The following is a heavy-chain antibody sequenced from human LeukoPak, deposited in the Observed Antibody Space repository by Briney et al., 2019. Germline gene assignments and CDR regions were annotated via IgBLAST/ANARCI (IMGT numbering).Heavy chain of an antibody. CDR2: MNPNSGNT. CDR1: GYTFTSYD. V-gene: IGHV1-8*03. CDR3: ARAGTVTTEFDYYYYYYMDV. J-gene: IGHJ6*03. Sequence: ASVKVSCKASGYTFTSYDINWVRQATGQGLECMGWMNPNSGNTGYAQKFQGRVTITRNTSISTAYMELSSPRSEDTAVYYCARAGTVTTEFDYYYYYYMDVWGKGTTVTVSS. D-gene: IGHD4-17*01.